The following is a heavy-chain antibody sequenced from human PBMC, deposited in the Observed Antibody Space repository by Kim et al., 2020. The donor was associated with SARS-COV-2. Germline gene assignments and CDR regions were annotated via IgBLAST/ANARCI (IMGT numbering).Heavy chain of an antibody. V-gene: IGHV4-59*01. CDR3: ARDAHLYYYDSSGPRGFDY. Sequence: SRVTISVDTSKNQFSLKLSSVTAADTAVYYCARDAHLYYYDSSGPRGFDYWGQGTLVTVSS. D-gene: IGHD3-22*01. J-gene: IGHJ4*02.